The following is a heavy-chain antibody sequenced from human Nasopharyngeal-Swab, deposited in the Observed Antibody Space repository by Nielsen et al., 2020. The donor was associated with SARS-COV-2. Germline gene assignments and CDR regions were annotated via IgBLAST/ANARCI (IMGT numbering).Heavy chain of an antibody. J-gene: IGHJ4*02. CDR2: ISYDGSNK. CDR1: GFTFDDYA. Sequence: GESLKISCAASGFTFDDYAMHWVRQAPGKGLEWVAVISYDGSNKYYADSVKGRFTISRDNSKNTLYLQMNSLRAEDTAAYYCAREWVGATPYFDYWGQGTLVTVSS. CDR3: AREWVGATPYFDY. D-gene: IGHD1-26*01. V-gene: IGHV3-30*04.